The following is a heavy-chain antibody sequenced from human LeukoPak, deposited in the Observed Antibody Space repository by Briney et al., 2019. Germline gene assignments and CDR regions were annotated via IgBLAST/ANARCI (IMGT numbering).Heavy chain of an antibody. CDR1: GYSFTSYW. V-gene: IGHV5-51*01. Sequence: GESLKISCKGAGYSFTSYWISWVRQMPGKGLERMGIIYPGDSDTRYSPSFQGQVTISADKSISTAYLQWSSLKASDTAMYYCARHLNNYYYYYMDVWGKGTTVTVSS. CDR2: IYPGDSDT. D-gene: IGHD2/OR15-2a*01. CDR3: ARHLNNYYYYYMDV. J-gene: IGHJ6*03.